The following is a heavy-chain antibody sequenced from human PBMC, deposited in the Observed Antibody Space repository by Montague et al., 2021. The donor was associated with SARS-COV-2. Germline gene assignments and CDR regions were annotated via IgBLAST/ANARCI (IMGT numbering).Heavy chain of an antibody. CDR2: IYSGGST. J-gene: IGHJ6*03. Sequence: SLRLSCAASGFTVSSNYMSWVRQAPGKGLEWVSVIYSGGSTYYADSVKGRFTISRHNSKNTLYLQMNSLRAEDTAVYYCARDAQGQYDILTGYTYYYYYMDVWGQGALVTVSS. D-gene: IGHD3-9*01. CDR3: ARDAQGQYDILTGYTYYYYYMDV. CDR1: GFTVSSNY. V-gene: IGHV3-53*04.